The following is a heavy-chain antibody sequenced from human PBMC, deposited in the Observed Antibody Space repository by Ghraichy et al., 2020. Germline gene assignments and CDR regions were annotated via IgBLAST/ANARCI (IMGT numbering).Heavy chain of an antibody. J-gene: IGHJ5*02. D-gene: IGHD5-24*01. CDR3: ARGSDGYNWFDP. CDR2: ISSSGSTI. Sequence: LSLTCAASGFTFSSYEMNWVRQAPGKGLEWVSYISSSGSTIYYADSVKGRFTISRDNAKNSLYLQMNSLRAEDTAVYYCARGSDGYNWFDPWGQGTLVTVSS. CDR1: GFTFSSYE. V-gene: IGHV3-48*03.